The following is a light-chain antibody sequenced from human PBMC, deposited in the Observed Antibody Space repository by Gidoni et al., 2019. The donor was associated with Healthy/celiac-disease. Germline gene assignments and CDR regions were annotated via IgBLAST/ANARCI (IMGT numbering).Light chain of an antibody. Sequence: EIVLTQSPATLSLSPGEPATLSCRASQNVGNYLAWYQQKPGQAPRLLIYDASNRSTGIPARFSGSGSGTDFTLTISSLEPEDFAVYYCHQRSIWPLGTFXXXTKVEIK. CDR2: DAS. J-gene: IGKJ1*01. CDR1: QNVGNY. V-gene: IGKV3-11*01. CDR3: HQRSIWPLGT.